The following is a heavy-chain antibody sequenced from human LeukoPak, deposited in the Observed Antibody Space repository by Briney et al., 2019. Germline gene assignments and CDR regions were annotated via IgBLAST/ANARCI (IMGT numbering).Heavy chain of an antibody. V-gene: IGHV1-2*02. CDR1: GYTFTDYY. D-gene: IGHD2-15*01. CDR3: AREPLAVAAANNAFDI. J-gene: IGHJ3*02. CDR2: INPNNGDT. Sequence: ASVKVPCKASGYTFTDYYMHWVRQAPGQGLEWMGWINPNNGDTGSAQMFQGRVTLTRDTSISTVYMDLSRLRSDDTAVYYCAREPLAVAAANNAFDIWGQGTMVTVSS.